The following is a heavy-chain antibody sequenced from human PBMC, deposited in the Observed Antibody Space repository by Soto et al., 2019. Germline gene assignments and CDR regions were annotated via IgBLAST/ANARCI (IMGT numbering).Heavy chain of an antibody. D-gene: IGHD2-2*01. CDR3: ARDPTHIVVVPAASHPDY. J-gene: IGHJ4*02. Sequence: SLTCAVSGYSISSGYYWGWIRQPPGKGLEWIGSIYHSGSTYYNPSLKSRVTISVDTSKNQFSLKLSSVTAADTAVYYCARDPTHIVVVPAASHPDYWGQGTLVTVSS. CDR2: IYHSGST. CDR1: GYSISSGYY. V-gene: IGHV4-38-2*02.